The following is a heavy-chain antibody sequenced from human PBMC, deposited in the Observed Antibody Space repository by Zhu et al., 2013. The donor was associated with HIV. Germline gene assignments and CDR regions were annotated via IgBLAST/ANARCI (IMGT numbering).Heavy chain of an antibody. Sequence: QVQLVQSGAEGEEAWGPRSKVSCKASGGTFSSYAISWVRQAPGQGLEWMGGIIPIFGTANYAQKFQGRVTITADKSTSTAYMELSSLRSEDTAVYYCARDGRIMGYYGMDVWGQGTTVTVSS. V-gene: IGHV1-69*06. CDR1: GGTFSSYA. CDR3: ARDGRIMGYYGMDV. J-gene: IGHJ6*02. CDR2: IIPIFGTA. D-gene: IGHD1-26*01.